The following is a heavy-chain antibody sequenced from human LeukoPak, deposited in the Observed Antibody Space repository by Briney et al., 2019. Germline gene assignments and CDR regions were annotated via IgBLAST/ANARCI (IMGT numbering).Heavy chain of an antibody. CDR3: ERGGYFDCLGAFDI. Sequence: GGSLRLSCAASGFIFSSYGMNWVRQAPGKGLEWVSSISSSRNYIYYADSAKGRFTISRDNAKNSLYLEINSLRAEDTAVYYFERGGYFDCLGAFDIWGQGTMVTVSS. V-gene: IGHV3-21*06. D-gene: IGHD3-9*01. J-gene: IGHJ3*02. CDR2: ISSSRNYI. CDR1: GFIFSSYG.